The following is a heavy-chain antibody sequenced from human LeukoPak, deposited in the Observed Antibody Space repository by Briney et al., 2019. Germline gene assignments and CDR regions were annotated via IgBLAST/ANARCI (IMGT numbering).Heavy chain of an antibody. D-gene: IGHD2-2*01. CDR1: GFTFSSHW. CDR2: INGDGTST. J-gene: IGHJ4*02. Sequence: GGSLRLSCAASGFTFSSHWMRWVRQAPGKGLVWVSLINGDGTSTNYADSVKGRFTISRNNAKNTLYLQMNSLRPEDTAVYYCAKGGCSSNICYENCWGQGTLVTVSS. V-gene: IGHV3-74*01. CDR3: AKGGCSSNICYENC.